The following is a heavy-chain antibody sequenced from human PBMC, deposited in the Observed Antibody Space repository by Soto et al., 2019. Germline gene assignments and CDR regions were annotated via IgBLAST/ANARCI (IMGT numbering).Heavy chain of an antibody. V-gene: IGHV3-23*01. Sequence: EVQLLESGGGLVQPGVSLRLSCAASGFTFNTYAMAWVRQAPGKGLERVSVMSGSGGTTYYADSVNGRFTISIDNSKTTLYLQMNSLRAEDTAVYYCAKTPAAHAAAGRGGGGDFDYWGQGTLVTVSS. CDR3: AKTPAAHAAAGRGGGGDFDY. J-gene: IGHJ4*02. CDR1: GFTFNTYA. CDR2: MSGSGGTT. D-gene: IGHD6-13*01.